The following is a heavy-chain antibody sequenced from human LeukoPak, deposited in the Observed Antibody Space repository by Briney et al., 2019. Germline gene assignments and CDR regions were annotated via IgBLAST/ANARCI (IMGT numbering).Heavy chain of an antibody. CDR2: VYGGGNT. CDR3: VRERFGAIVEN. V-gene: IGHV3-53*01. CDR1: GFTVANDR. D-gene: IGHD5-24*01. Sequence: GPLRLSCAASGFTVANDRMSWVRQAPGKGLEWVSTVYGGGNTAYADSVKGRFTISRDTSKNTLLLQMNSLRAEDTALYFCVRERFGAIVENWGQGALVIVSS. J-gene: IGHJ4*02.